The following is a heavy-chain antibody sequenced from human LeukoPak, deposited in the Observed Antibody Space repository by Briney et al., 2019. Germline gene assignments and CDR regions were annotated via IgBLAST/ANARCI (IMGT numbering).Heavy chain of an antibody. CDR1: GGSISSSSYY. V-gene: IGHV4-39*07. Sequence: PSETLSLTCTVSGGSISSSSYYWGWIRQPPGKGLEWIGSIYYSGSTYYNPSLKSRVTISVDTSKNQFSLKLSSVTAADTAVYYCAREGPHTDFDYWGQGTLVTVSS. CDR2: IYYSGST. J-gene: IGHJ4*02. D-gene: IGHD4-17*01. CDR3: AREGPHTDFDY.